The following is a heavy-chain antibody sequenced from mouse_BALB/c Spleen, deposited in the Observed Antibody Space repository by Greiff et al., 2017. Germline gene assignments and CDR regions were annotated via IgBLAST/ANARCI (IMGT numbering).Heavy chain of an antibody. Sequence: EVQLVESGGGLVKPGGSLKLSCAASGFTFSDYYMYWVRQTPEKRLEWVATISDGGSYTYYPDSVKGRFTISRDNAKNNLYLQMSSLKSEDTAMYYCARGPYYGNLDYFDYWGQGTTLTVSS. CDR2: ISDGGSYT. CDR3: ARGPYYGNLDYFDY. V-gene: IGHV5-4*02. J-gene: IGHJ2*01. CDR1: GFTFSDYY. D-gene: IGHD2-10*01.